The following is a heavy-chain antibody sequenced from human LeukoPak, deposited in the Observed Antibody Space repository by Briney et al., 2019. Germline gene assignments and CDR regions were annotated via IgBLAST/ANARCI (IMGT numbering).Heavy chain of an antibody. D-gene: IGHD3-10*01. CDR1: GFSFSTYS. CDR2: ISSNGGST. V-gene: IGHV3-64*02. J-gene: IGHJ4*02. CDR3: VRDGSGLSSNYQYFDY. Sequence: GGSLRLSCAASGFSFSTYSMHWARQAPGKGLEYVSSISSNGGSTYYADSVKGRFTISRDNSKNTLYLQMGSLRPEDMAVYYCVRDGSGLSSNYQYFDYWGQGTLVTVST.